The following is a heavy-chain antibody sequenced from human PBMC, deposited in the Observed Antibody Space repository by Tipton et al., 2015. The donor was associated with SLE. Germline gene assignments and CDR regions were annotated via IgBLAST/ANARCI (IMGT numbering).Heavy chain of an antibody. Sequence: GSLRLSCAASGFTFSSYWMHWVRQAPGKGLVWVSRINSDGSSTSYADSVKGRFTISRDNAKNTLYLQMNSLRAEDTAVYYCARAGQQLDNFDYWGQGTLVTVSS. CDR1: GFTFSSYW. CDR3: ARAGQQLDNFDY. V-gene: IGHV3-74*01. J-gene: IGHJ4*02. D-gene: IGHD6-13*01. CDR2: INSDGSST.